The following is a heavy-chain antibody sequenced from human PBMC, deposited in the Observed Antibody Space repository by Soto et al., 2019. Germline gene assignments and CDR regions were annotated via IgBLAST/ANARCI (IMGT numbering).Heavy chain of an antibody. V-gene: IGHV3-43*01. J-gene: IGHJ6*02. CDR1: GFTFDDYT. CDR2: ISWDGGST. CDR3: ANFYRSSSYYYYYGMDV. D-gene: IGHD6-6*01. Sequence: GGSLRLSCAASGFTFDDYTMHWVRQAPGKGLEWVSLISWDGGSTYYADSVKGRFTISRDNSKNSLYLQMNSLRTEDTALYYCANFYRSSSYYYYYGMDVWGQGTKVTVSS.